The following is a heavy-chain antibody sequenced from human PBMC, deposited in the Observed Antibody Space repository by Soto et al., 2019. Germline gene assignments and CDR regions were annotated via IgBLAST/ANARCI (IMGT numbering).Heavy chain of an antibody. CDR2: ISAYNGNT. V-gene: IGHV1-18*01. J-gene: IGHJ6*03. CDR3: ARDPPLTKNGFWSGYTPGDYYYYMDV. D-gene: IGHD3-3*01. CDR1: GYTFTSYG. Sequence: ASVKVSCKASGYTFTSYGISWVRQAPGQGLEWMGWISAYNGNTNYAQKLQGRATMTTDTSTSTAYMELRSLRSDDTAVYYCARDPPLTKNGFWSGYTPGDYYYYMDVWGKGTTVTVSS.